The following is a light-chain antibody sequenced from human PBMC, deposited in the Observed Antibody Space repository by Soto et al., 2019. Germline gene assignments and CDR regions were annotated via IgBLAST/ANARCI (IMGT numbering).Light chain of an antibody. V-gene: IGLV1-44*01. CDR3: AGWDDSLNGLV. CDR1: SSNIGSNT. J-gene: IGLJ1*01. Sequence: QSVLTQPPSASGTPGQRVTISCSGSSSNIGSNTVNWYQQLPGTAPKLLIYNNNQRPSAVPDRFSGSKSGTSASLAISGLQSEDEADYYCAGWDDSLNGLVFGTGTKLTVL. CDR2: NNN.